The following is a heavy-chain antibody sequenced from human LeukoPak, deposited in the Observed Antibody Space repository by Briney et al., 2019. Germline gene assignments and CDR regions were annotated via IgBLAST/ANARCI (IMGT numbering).Heavy chain of an antibody. Sequence: GGSLRLSCSASGFTFSSYDMNWVRQAPGKGLEWVSYISSSSSYIYYADSVKGRFTISRDNAKNSLYLQMNSLRAEDTAVYYCARVDAFDLWGQGTMVTVSS. J-gene: IGHJ3*01. CDR1: GFTFSSYD. CDR3: ARVDAFDL. CDR2: ISSSSSYI. V-gene: IGHV3-21*01.